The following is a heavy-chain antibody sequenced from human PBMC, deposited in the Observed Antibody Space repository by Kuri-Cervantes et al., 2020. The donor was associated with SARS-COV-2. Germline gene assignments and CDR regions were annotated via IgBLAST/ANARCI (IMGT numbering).Heavy chain of an antibody. J-gene: IGHJ4*02. Sequence: SQTLSLTCAVYGGSFSGYYWSWIRQPPGKGLEWIGEINHSGSTNYNPSLKSRVTISVDTSKNQFSLKLSSVTAADTAVYYCARGGFWYGAGYFDYWGQGTLVTVFS. CDR2: INHSGST. D-gene: IGHD4-17*01. CDR1: GGSFSGYY. V-gene: IGHV4-34*01. CDR3: ARGGFWYGAGYFDY.